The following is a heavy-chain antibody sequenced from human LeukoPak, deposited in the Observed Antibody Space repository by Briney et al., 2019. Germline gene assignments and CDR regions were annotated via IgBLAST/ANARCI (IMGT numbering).Heavy chain of an antibody. CDR2: IYYSGST. V-gene: IGHV4-30-4*08. CDR1: GDSIRSGDYY. Sequence: PSETLSLTCTVSGDSIRSGDYYWSWIRQPPGNGREWIGYIYYSGSTYYNASLNSRVTISIDTSKNQFSLKLSSVTAADTAEYFCARAFTVKLRLDSFDICGQGTMVTGS. CDR3: ARAFTVKLRLDSFDI. D-gene: IGHD4-11*01. J-gene: IGHJ3*02.